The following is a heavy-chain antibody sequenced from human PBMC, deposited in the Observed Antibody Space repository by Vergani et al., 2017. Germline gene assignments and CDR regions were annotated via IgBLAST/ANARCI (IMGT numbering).Heavy chain of an antibody. V-gene: IGHV4-59*01. CDR2: IYYSGST. Sequence: QVQLQESGPGLVKSSETLSLTCTVSGGSISYYYWSWIRQPPGKGLEWIGYIYYSGSTNYNPSLKSRVTISVDTSKNQFSLKLNSVTAADTAVYYCARGSRLNILDAFDIWGQGTMVTVSS. D-gene: IGHD2/OR15-2a*01. CDR3: ARGSRLNILDAFDI. J-gene: IGHJ3*02. CDR1: GGSISYYY.